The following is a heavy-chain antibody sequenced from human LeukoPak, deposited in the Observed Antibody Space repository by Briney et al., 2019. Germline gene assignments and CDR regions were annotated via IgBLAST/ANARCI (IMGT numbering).Heavy chain of an antibody. CDR1: GFTFSNAW. V-gene: IGHV3-49*04. CDR2: IRSKAYGGTT. J-gene: IGHJ4*02. Sequence: PGGSLRLSCAASGFTFSNAWMSWVRQAPGKGLEWVGFIRSKAYGGTTEYAASVKGRFTISRDDSKSIAYLQMNSLKTEDTAVYYCTSPVAGYWGQGTLVTVSS. D-gene: IGHD6-19*01. CDR3: TSPVAGY.